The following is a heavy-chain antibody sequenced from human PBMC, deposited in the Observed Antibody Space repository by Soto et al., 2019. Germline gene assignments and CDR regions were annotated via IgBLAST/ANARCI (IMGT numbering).Heavy chain of an antibody. D-gene: IGHD1-26*01. Sequence: QVQLVQSGAEVKKPGASVKVSCKASGYTFTSYDINWVRQATGQGLEWMGWMNPNSGTTGYAQKFQGRVTMTRNTSITTAYMELSSLRSEDTAVYSCAREISGSYRFDYWGQGTLVTVSS. CDR3: AREISGSYRFDY. CDR2: MNPNSGTT. CDR1: GYTFTSYD. V-gene: IGHV1-8*01. J-gene: IGHJ4*02.